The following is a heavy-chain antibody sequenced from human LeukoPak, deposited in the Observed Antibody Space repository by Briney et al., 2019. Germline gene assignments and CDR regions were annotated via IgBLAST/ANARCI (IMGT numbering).Heavy chain of an antibody. CDR1: GGTFSSYA. CDR3: ARVGCSSTSCLGAFDI. V-gene: IGHV1-69*05. D-gene: IGHD2-2*01. J-gene: IGHJ3*02. CDR2: IIPIFGTA. Sequence: KISCKASGGTFSSYAISWVRQAPGQGLEWMGGIIPIFGTANYAQKFQGRVTITTDESTSTAYMELSSLRSEDTAVYYCARVGCSSTSCLGAFDIWGQGTMVTVSS.